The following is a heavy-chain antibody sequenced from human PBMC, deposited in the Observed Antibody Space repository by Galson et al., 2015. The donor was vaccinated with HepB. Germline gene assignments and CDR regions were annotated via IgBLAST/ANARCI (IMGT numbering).Heavy chain of an antibody. CDR2: IIPIFGTA. Sequence: QSGAEVKKPGESLRISCKASGGTFSSYAISWVRQAPGQGLEWMGGIIPIFGTASYAQKFQGRVTITADESTSTAYMELSSLRSEDTAVYYCAGYYYDSSGYKAFDIWGQGTMVTVSS. V-gene: IGHV1-69*01. CDR3: AGYYYDSSGYKAFDI. CDR1: GGTFSSYA. J-gene: IGHJ3*02. D-gene: IGHD3-22*01.